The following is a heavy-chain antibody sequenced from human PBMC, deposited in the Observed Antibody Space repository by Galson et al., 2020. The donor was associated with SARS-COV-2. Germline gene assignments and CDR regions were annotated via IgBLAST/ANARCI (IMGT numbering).Heavy chain of an antibody. CDR2: LIPISGTA. Sequence: SVKVSCKASGGTFSSYAISWVRQAPGQALKRMGGLIPISGTAHYAQKFQGRVTITADKSTSTAYMELSSLRSEDTAGYYCAVARLVLLWFRELFHAFDIWGQGTMVTVSS. CDR3: AVARLVLLWFRELFHAFDI. J-gene: IGHJ3*02. CDR1: GGTFSSYA. D-gene: IGHD3-10*01. V-gene: IGHV1-69*06.